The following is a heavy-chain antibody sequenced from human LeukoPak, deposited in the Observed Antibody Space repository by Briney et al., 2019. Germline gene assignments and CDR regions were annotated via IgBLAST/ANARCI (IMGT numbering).Heavy chain of an antibody. CDR1: GFTFSSYG. Sequence: QTGGSLRLSCAASGFTFSSYGMHWVRQAPGKGLEWVAVISYDGSNKYYADSVKGRFTISRDNSKNTLYLQMNSLRAEDTAVYYCARAGWRQWLVYYYYGMDVWGKGTTVTVSS. CDR2: ISYDGSNK. V-gene: IGHV3-30*03. CDR3: ARAGWRQWLVYYYYGMDV. J-gene: IGHJ6*04. D-gene: IGHD6-19*01.